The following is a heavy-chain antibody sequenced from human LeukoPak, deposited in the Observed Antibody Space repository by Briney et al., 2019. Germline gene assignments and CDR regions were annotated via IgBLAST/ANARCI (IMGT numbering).Heavy chain of an antibody. V-gene: IGHV4-61*02. D-gene: IGHD3-10*01. CDR1: GGSVSSGRYY. CDR2: IYTRGST. Sequence: PSETLSLTCTVSGGSVSSGRYYWSWIRQPAGKGLEWIGRIYTRGSTNYNPSLKSRVTISVDTSKNQFSLNLTSVTAADTAVYYCATDGMVRGPDAWFDSWGQGTLVTVSS. CDR3: ATDGMVRGPDAWFDS. J-gene: IGHJ5*01.